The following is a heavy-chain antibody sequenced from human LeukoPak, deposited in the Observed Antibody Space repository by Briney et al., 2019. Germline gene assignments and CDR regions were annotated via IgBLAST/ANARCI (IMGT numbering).Heavy chain of an antibody. Sequence: PGGSLRLSCAASGFTFSDYYMSWIRQAPGKGLEWVSYISSSGSTIYYADSVKGRFTISRDNAKNSLYLQMNSLRAEDTAVYYCARRICSGGSCYSRWFDPWGQGTLVTVSS. V-gene: IGHV3-11*01. CDR3: ARRICSGGSCYSRWFDP. CDR2: ISSSGSTI. D-gene: IGHD2-15*01. CDR1: GFTFSDYY. J-gene: IGHJ5*02.